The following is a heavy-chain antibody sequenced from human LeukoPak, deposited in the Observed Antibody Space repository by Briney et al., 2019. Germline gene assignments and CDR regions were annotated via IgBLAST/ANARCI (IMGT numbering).Heavy chain of an antibody. Sequence: AGGSLRLSCAASGFTFDDYAMHWVRQAPGKGLEWVSGITWNSDNLDYAESVRGRFTISRDNAKNSLYLQMNSLRLEDTAFYYCVKESEDISGWATRYYFDYWGQGSLVTVSS. V-gene: IGHV3-9*01. D-gene: IGHD6-19*01. J-gene: IGHJ4*02. CDR2: ITWNSDNL. CDR3: VKESEDISGWATRYYFDY. CDR1: GFTFDDYA.